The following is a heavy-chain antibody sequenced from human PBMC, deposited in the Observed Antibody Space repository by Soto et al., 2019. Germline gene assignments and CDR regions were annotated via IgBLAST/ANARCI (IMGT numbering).Heavy chain of an antibody. V-gene: IGHV1-24*01. Sequence: ASVKVSCKVSGYTLTELSMHWVRQAPGKGLEWMGGFDPEDGETIYAQKFQGRVTMTEDTSTDTAYMELSSLRSEDTAVYYCATAPPWGWYFDYWGQGTLVTVSS. CDR2: FDPEDGET. D-gene: IGHD6-19*01. CDR3: ATAPPWGWYFDY. J-gene: IGHJ4*02. CDR1: GYTLTELS.